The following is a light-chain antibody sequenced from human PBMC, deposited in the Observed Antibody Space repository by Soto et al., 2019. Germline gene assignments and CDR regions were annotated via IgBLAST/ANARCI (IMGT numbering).Light chain of an antibody. Sequence: EIVMTQSPATLSVSPGERATLSCRASQSVSSNLAWYQQKPGQAPRLLIYGASTRATGIPARFSVSGSGTEFTLTLSILQSEDFAFADYQQYDHSHPLYTFGQGTKLEIK. CDR3: QQYDHSHPLYT. J-gene: IGKJ2*01. CDR2: GAS. CDR1: QSVSSN. V-gene: IGKV3D-15*01.